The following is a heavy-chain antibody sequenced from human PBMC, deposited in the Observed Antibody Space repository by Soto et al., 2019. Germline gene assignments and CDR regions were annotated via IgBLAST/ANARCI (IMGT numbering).Heavy chain of an antibody. CDR1: GGIFSNYS. CDR3: AAGERSGYYGLDV. Sequence: QVQLVQSGAEVKKPGSAVRVSCVASGGIFSNYSIHLVRQAPGQGLEWVGEIIPSLAAGSFAPHFLGRVSINADESTSTAYMELSDLRTDSAAVFYCAAGERSGYYGLDVWGQGTTVIV. CDR2: IIPSLAAG. J-gene: IGHJ6*02. D-gene: IGHD2-15*01. V-gene: IGHV1-69*01.